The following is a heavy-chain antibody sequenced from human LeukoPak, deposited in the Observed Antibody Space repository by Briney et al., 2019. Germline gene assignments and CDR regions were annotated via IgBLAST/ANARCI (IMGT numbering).Heavy chain of an antibody. CDR3: AKDGGLWVSAHWGDS. CDR2: ITTGRPNT. V-gene: IGHV3-23*01. CDR1: GFTFSSYT. J-gene: IGHJ4*02. D-gene: IGHD7-27*01. Sequence: PGGSLRLSCTASGFTFSSYTMSWVRQAPGKGLKWVSTITTGRPNTYYADSVKGRFTVSRDDSKNTLYLQMNSLRAEDTAVYYCAKDGGLWVSAHWGDSWGRGTLVTVSS.